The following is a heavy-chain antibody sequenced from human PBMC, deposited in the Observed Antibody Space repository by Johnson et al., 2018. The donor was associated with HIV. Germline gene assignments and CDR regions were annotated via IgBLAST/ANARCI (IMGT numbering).Heavy chain of an antibody. V-gene: IGHV3-23*04. CDR2: ISGSGGSK. CDR3: AKVRYYDRDALDI. Sequence: VQLVESGGGLVQPGGSLRLSCVVSGFTVSSSYLTWVRQAPGKGLEWVSSISGSGGSKYYADSSKGRFTISRDNSKNTLYLQMNSLRAEDTAVDYCAKVRYYDRDALDIWGPGTLVTVSP. J-gene: IGHJ3*02. D-gene: IGHD3-22*01. CDR1: GFTVSSSY.